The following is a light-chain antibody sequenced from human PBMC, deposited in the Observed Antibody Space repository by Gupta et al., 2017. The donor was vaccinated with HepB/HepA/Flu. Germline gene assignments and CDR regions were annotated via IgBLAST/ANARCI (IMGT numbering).Light chain of an antibody. J-gene: IGLJ1*01. CDR1: SSDVGAFDY. Sequence: QSALTQPASVSGSPGQSITISCTGTSSDVGAFDYVSWYQQHPGKAPKLRMFDVRSRPSGVSNRFSASKSGTTASTTISGLQAEDEAYYFCGSYTSSITVVFGTGTKVTVL. CDR2: DVR. CDR3: GSYTSSITVV. V-gene: IGLV2-14*03.